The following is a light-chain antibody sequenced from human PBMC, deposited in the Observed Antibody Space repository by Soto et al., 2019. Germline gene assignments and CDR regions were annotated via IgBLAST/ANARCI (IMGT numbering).Light chain of an antibody. CDR2: GAS. CDR3: QKYNSASRT. J-gene: IGKJ1*01. Sequence: DIQMTQSPSSLSASVGDRVTITCRASQGISNYLAWYQQKPGKVPKLLIYGASTLQSGVPLRFSGSGSGTDFTLTISSLQPEDVATYYCQKYNSASRTFGQGTKVEIK. CDR1: QGISNY. V-gene: IGKV1-27*01.